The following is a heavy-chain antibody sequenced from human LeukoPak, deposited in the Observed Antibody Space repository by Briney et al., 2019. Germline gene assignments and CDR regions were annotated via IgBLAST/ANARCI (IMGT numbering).Heavy chain of an antibody. CDR1: GYTFTGYY. D-gene: IGHD4-11*01. J-gene: IGHJ4*02. CDR3: ARATGPYDYFDY. Sequence: ASVKVSCTASGYTFTGYYMHWVRQAPGQGLEWMGWINPNSGGTNYAQKFQGRVTMTRDTSISTAYMELSRLRSDDTAVYCCARATGPYDYFDYWGQGTLVTVSS. V-gene: IGHV1-2*02. CDR2: INPNSGGT.